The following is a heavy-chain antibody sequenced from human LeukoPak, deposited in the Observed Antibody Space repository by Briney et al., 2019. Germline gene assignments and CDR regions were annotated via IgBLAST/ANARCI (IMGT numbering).Heavy chain of an antibody. CDR2: IYYSGST. CDR1: GGSISSSSYY. Sequence: NPSETLSLTCTVSGGSISSSSYYWGWIRQRPGKGLECIGSIYYSGSTYYNPSLKSRVTISVDTSKNQFSLKLSSVTAADTAVYYCARLQLFYSNYVDYWGQGTLVTVSS. CDR3: ARLQLFYSNYVDY. V-gene: IGHV4-39*07. D-gene: IGHD4-11*01. J-gene: IGHJ4*02.